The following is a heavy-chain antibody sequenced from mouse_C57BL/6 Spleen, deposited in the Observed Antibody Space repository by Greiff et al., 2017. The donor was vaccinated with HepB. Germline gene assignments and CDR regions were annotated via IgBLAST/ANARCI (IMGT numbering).Heavy chain of an antibody. CDR2: IWAGGST. J-gene: IGHJ2*01. Sequence: QVQLKQSGPGLVAPSQSLSITCTVYGYSLTRYGVHWVRQPPGKGLEWLGLIWAGGSTNYNWALMSRLSISIDNSKCLVFLIMNSLQTDDTALYYCARSKYLARYWGQGTTHTVSS. CDR3: ARSKYLARY. CDR1: GYSLTRYG. V-gene: IGHV2-9*02. D-gene: IGHD5-1*01.